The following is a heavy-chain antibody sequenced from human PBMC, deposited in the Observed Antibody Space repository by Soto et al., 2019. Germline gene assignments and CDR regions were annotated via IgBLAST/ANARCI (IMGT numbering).Heavy chain of an antibody. CDR1: GGSISSGGYS. CDR2: SYHSGST. Sequence: QLQLQESGSGLVKPSQTLSLTCAVSGGSISSGGYSWSWIRQPPGKGLEWIGYSYHSGSTYYNPSLKSRVPISVDRSKNQFALKLSSVAAADTAVYSCARGQVVAAQHWGQGTLVTVSP. CDR3: ARGQVVAAQH. D-gene: IGHD2-15*01. J-gene: IGHJ4*02. V-gene: IGHV4-30-2*01.